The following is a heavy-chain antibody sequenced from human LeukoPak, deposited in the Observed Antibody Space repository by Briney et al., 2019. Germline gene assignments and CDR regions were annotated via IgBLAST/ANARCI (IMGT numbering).Heavy chain of an antibody. CDR3: ARAKAITYYYGSGSLDY. CDR2: ISSSGSTI. J-gene: IGHJ4*02. CDR1: GFTFSSYG. Sequence: PGGSLRLSCATSGFTFSSYGMHWVRQTPGKGLEWVSYISSSGSTIYYADSVKGRFTISRDNAKNSLYLQMNSLRAEDTAVYYCARAKAITYYYGSGSLDYWGQGTLVTVPS. V-gene: IGHV3-48*04. D-gene: IGHD3-10*01.